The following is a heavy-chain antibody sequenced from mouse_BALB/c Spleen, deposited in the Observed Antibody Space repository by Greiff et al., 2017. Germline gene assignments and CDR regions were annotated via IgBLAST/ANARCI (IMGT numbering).Heavy chain of an antibody. V-gene: IGHV2-2*02. J-gene: IGHJ4*01. D-gene: IGHD2-1*01. CDR2: IWSGGST. CDR1: GFSLTSYG. CDR3: ATYGNYGYYAMDY. Sequence: QVQLKESGPGLVQPSQSLFITCTVSGFSLTSYGVHWVRQSPGKGLEWLGVIWSGGSTDYNAAFISRLSISKDNSKSQVFFKMNSLQANDTAIYYCATYGNYGYYAMDYWGQGTSVTVSS.